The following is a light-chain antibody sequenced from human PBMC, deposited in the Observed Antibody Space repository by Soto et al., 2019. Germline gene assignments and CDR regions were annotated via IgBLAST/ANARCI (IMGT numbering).Light chain of an antibody. CDR2: VNS. CDR1: SSNIGAGYD. Sequence: QSVLTQAPSVSGAPGQRVTISCTGSSSNIGAGYDVHWYQQLPGTAPKLLIYVNSNRPLGVPDRFSGSKSDTSASLAITGLQAEDEADYYCQSYDSSLSAVVFGGGTKLTVL. J-gene: IGLJ2*01. CDR3: QSYDSSLSAVV. V-gene: IGLV1-40*01.